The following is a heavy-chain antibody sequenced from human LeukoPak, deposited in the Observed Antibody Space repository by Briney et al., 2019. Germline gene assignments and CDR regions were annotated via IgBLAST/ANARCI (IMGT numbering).Heavy chain of an antibody. CDR1: GGSISSGGYY. J-gene: IGHJ4*02. V-gene: IGHV4-30-2*01. Sequence: PSETLSLTCTVSGGSISSGGYYWSWIRQPPGKGLEWIGYIYHSGSTYYNPSLKSRVTISVDRSKNQFSLKLSSVTAADTAVYYCARGPEGGWLQEYYFDYWGQGTLVTVSS. CDR2: IYHSGST. D-gene: IGHD5-24*01. CDR3: ARGPEGGWLQEYYFDY.